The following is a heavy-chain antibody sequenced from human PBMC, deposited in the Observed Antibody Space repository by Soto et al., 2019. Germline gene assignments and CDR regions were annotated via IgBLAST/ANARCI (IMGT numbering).Heavy chain of an antibody. Sequence: GGSLRLSCAASGFTFSNSAMIWVRQAPGKGLEWVSAISGGGDNTYHADSVKGRFTISRDNSKNTLYLQMNSLRAEDTAVYYCAKFPLPPDYGYFDYWGQGTLVTVSS. CDR2: ISGGGDNT. D-gene: IGHD4-17*01. CDR1: GFTFSNSA. J-gene: IGHJ4*02. V-gene: IGHV3-23*01. CDR3: AKFPLPPDYGYFDY.